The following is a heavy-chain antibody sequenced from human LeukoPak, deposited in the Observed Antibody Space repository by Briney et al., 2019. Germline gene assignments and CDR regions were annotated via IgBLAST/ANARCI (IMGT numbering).Heavy chain of an antibody. CDR1: GFTFSSYW. J-gene: IGHJ4*02. CDR2: IASDGSST. D-gene: IGHD4-23*01. Sequence: GGSLRLSCAASGFTFSSYWMDWVRQAPGKGLVWVSRIASDGSSTAYADSVKGRFSISRDNAKNTLYLQMNSLRVEDTAVYYCARGRPHGNDYWGQGTLVTVSS. CDR3: ARGRPHGNDY. V-gene: IGHV3-74*01.